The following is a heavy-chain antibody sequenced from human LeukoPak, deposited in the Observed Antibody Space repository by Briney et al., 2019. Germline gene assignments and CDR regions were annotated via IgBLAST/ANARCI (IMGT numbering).Heavy chain of an antibody. Sequence: PSETLSLTCTVSGGSISSGDYYWSWIRQPPGKGLEWIGHIYYSGSTYYNPSLKSRVTISVDTSKNQFSLKLSSVTAADTAAYYCARALDSSGSYYFDYWGQGTLVTVSS. CDR3: ARALDSSGSYYFDY. V-gene: IGHV4-30-4*01. CDR1: GGSISSGDYY. J-gene: IGHJ4*02. CDR2: IYYSGST. D-gene: IGHD3-10*01.